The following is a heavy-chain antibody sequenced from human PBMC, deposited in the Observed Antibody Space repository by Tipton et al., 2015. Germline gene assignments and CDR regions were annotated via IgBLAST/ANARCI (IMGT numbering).Heavy chain of an antibody. J-gene: IGHJ6*02. CDR1: GASISSTSYY. CDR2: IYDSGST. D-gene: IGHD5-24*01. CDR3: ARDLEHGMDV. Sequence: LRLSCTVSGASISSTSYYWGWIRQPPGKGLEWIGSIYDSGSTYYNPSLKSRVTISVDTSKNQFSLTLNSVAAADTAVYYCARDLEHGMDVWGHGTTVTVSS. V-gene: IGHV4-39*07.